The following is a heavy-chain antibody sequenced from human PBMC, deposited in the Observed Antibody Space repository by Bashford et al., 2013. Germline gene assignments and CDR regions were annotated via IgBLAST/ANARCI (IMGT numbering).Heavy chain of an antibody. CDR3: ARDSSSWYYYYYGMDV. CDR2: ISAYNGNT. D-gene: IGHD6-13*01. Sequence: WVRQAPGQGLEWMGWISAYNGNTNYAQKVQGRVTMTTETSTNTAYMELRSLRSDDTAVYYCARDSSSWYYYYYGMDVWGQGTTVTVSS. J-gene: IGHJ6*02. V-gene: IGHV1-18*01.